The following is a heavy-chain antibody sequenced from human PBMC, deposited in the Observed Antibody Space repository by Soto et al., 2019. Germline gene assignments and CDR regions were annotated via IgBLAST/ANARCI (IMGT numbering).Heavy chain of an antibody. CDR2: IYYSGST. D-gene: IGHD2-2*01. CDR1: GGSLSRSSYY. Sequence: SETLSLTCTFYGGSLSRSSYYLGWIRLPKGKGLEWIGSIYYSGSTYYNPSLKSRVTISVDTSKNQFSLKLSSVTAADTAVYYCARHVGYCISTICLTSLYYYFGMDVWGQGTTVT. CDR3: ARHVGYCISTICLTSLYYYFGMDV. V-gene: IGHV4-39*01. J-gene: IGHJ6*02.